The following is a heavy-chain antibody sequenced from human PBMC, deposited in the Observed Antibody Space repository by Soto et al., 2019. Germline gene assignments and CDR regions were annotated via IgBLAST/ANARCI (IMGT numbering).Heavy chain of an antibody. CDR1: GGSVNGYY. V-gene: IGHV4-34*01. D-gene: IGHD3-3*01. CDR2: INHTGGT. J-gene: IGHJ5*02. CDR3: ATRITVFGLLIPPFDP. Sequence: SETLSLTCAVYGGSVNGYYWNWIRQPPGKGLEWIGEINHTGGTHYNPPLKSRVTMSVDTSKNQFSLRLSSVTAADTAIYYCATRITVFGLLIPPFDPWGQGTQVTVSS.